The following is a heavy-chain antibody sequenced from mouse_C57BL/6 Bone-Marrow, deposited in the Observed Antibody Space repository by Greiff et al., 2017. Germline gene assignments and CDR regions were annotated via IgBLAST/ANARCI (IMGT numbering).Heavy chain of an antibody. CDR2: IWGGGCT. J-gene: IGHJ3*01. D-gene: IGHD4-1*01. CDR3: AKLGPWFAY. Sequence: QVQLQQSGPGLVAPSQSLSITCPVSGFSFTSYGVDWVRQPPGKGLEWLGVIWGGGCTTYNSALMSRLCLSTDKSKRQVFLKMNRLQTDDTAMYCGAKLGPWFAYWGQGTLVTVSA. CDR1: GFSFTSYG. V-gene: IGHV2-9*01.